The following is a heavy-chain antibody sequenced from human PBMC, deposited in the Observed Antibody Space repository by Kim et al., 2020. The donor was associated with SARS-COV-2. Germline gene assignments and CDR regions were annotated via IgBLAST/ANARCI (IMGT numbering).Heavy chain of an antibody. CDR2: IIPIFGTA. D-gene: IGHD5-18*01. Sequence: SVKVSCKASGGTFSSYAFSWVRQAPGQGLEWMGGIIPIFGTANYAQKFQGRVTITADESTSTAYMELSSLRSEDTAVYYCARREWSYGPWGYYYYGMDVWGQGTTVTVSS. J-gene: IGHJ6*02. V-gene: IGHV1-69*13. CDR1: GGTFSSYA. CDR3: ARREWSYGPWGYYYYGMDV.